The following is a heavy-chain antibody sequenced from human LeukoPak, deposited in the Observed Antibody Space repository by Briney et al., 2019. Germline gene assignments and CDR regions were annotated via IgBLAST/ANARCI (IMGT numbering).Heavy chain of an antibody. D-gene: IGHD5-18*01. CDR3: ARGSLTAMAPYYYYGMDV. CDR1: GGTFSSYA. V-gene: IGHV1-69*04. Sequence: SVKVSCKASGGTFSSYAISWVRQAPGQGLEWMGMIIPILGIANYAQKFQGRVTITADKSTSTAYMELSSLRSEDTAVYYCARGSLTAMAPYYYYGMDVWGQGTMVTVSS. CDR2: IIPILGIA. J-gene: IGHJ6*02.